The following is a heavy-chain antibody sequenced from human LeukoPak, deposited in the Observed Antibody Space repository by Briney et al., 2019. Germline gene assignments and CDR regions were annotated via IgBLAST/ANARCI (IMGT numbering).Heavy chain of an antibody. CDR1: GFTFDDYG. V-gene: IGHV3-48*04. CDR3: ASTEYQRLGTDY. J-gene: IGHJ4*02. CDR2: ISSDSSTI. D-gene: IGHD2-2*01. Sequence: GGSLRLSCAASGFTFDDYGMSWVSQAAGKGLEWVSYISSDSSTIYYADSVKGRFTISRDNAKNSLYLQMNSLRSEDTAAYYCASTEYQRLGTDYWGQGTLVTVSS.